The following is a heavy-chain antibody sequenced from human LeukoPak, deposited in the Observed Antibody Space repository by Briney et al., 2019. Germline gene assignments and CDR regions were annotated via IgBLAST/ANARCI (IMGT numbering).Heavy chain of an antibody. Sequence: PSETLSLTCTVSADSTSSYYWSWIRQPPGQELVWLICTYYTGRTQYNPSHNSRVTISLDTSNNLFSLKLTSVPAADTAVYYCAGGRRDDSTYRPFDYWGQGILVTVSS. CDR2: TYYTGRT. D-gene: IGHD5-24*01. CDR1: ADSTSSYY. J-gene: IGHJ4*02. CDR3: AGGRRDDSTYRPFDY. V-gene: IGHV4-59*01.